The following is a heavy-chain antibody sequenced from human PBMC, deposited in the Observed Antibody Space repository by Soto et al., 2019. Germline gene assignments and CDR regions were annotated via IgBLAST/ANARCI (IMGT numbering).Heavy chain of an antibody. Sequence: ASVKVSCKASGYTFTSYAMHWVRQAPGQRLEWMGWINAGNGNTKYSQKFQGRVTITRDTSASTAYMELSSLRSDDTAVYYCARGLTMVYAPKGYYFDYWGQGTLVTVSS. J-gene: IGHJ4*02. D-gene: IGHD2-8*01. CDR1: GYTFTSYA. CDR3: ARGLTMVYAPKGYYFDY. CDR2: INAGNGNT. V-gene: IGHV1-3*01.